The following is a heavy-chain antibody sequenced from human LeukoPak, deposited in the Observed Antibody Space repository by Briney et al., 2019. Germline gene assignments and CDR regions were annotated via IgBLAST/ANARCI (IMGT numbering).Heavy chain of an antibody. J-gene: IGHJ4*02. CDR2: INPSGGST. CDR1: GYTFTSNY. CDR3: ARRQGSQNDY. Sequence: ASVKVSCTASGYTFTSNYIYWVRQAPGQGLEWMGRINPSGGSTSYTQKFQGRVTMTRDTSTSSVYMELSSLRSEDTAVYYCARRQGSQNDYWGQGTLVTVSS. D-gene: IGHD3-10*01. V-gene: IGHV1-46*01.